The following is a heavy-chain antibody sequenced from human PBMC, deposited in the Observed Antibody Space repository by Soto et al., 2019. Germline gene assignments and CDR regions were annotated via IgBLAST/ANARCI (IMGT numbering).Heavy chain of an antibody. D-gene: IGHD2-2*01. CDR3: AGEGRGYCSSTSCPGL. Sequence: EVQLVESGGGLVQPGGSLRLSCAASGFTFSSYWMTWVRQAPGKGLEWVANIKKDGSEKYYVVSVKGRFTISRDNAKNSLYLQMSSLRDEDTAVYYCAGEGRGYCSSTSCPGLWGQGTLVTVSA. CDR1: GFTFSSYW. V-gene: IGHV3-7*01. CDR2: IKKDGSEK. J-gene: IGHJ4*02.